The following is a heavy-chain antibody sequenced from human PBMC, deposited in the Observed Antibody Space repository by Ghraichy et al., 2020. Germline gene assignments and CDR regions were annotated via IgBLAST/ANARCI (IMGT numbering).Heavy chain of an antibody. CDR3: ARDGRDYWYFDL. CDR2: IYSGGRT. V-gene: IGHV3-66*01. J-gene: IGHJ2*01. Sequence: LSLTCAASGFSVSNNYMSWVRQAPGKGLEWVSIIYSGGRTYYADSVKGRFTISRDNSKNTLYLQMNSLRAEDTAVYYCARDGRDYWYFDLWGRGTLVTVSS. CDR1: GFSVSNNY.